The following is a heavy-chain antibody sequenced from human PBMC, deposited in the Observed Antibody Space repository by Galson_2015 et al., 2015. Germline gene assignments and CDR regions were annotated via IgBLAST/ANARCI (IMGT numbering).Heavy chain of an antibody. CDR1: GFTFSSYG. CDR3: AKDPYEGSGTPNWFDP. Sequence: SLRLSCAASGFTFSSYGMHWVRQAPGKGLEWVAVISYDGSNKYYADSVKGRFTISRDNSKNTLYLQMNSLRAEDTAVYYCAKDPYEGSGTPNWFDPWGQGTLVTVSS. J-gene: IGHJ5*02. D-gene: IGHD3-10*01. V-gene: IGHV3-30*18. CDR2: ISYDGSNK.